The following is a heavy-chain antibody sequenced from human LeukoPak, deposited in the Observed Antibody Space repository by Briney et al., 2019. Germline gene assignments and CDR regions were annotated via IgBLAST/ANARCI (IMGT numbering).Heavy chain of an antibody. CDR2: INHSGST. V-gene: IGHV4-34*01. CDR3: ARGSAPHWFDP. J-gene: IGHJ5*02. Sequence: GSLRLSCAASGFTFSSYWMNWARQPPGNGLEWIGEINHSGSTNYNPSLKSRVTISVDTSKNQFSLKLSSVTAADTAVYYCARGSAPHWFDPWGQGTLVTVSS. CDR1: GFTFSSYW. D-gene: IGHD6-13*01.